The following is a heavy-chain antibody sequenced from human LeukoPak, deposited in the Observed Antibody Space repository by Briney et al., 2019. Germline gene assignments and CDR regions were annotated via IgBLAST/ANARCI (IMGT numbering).Heavy chain of an antibody. Sequence: SETLSLTCTVSGGSISSIDYSWGWIRQPPGKGLEWIGSIHFSGSTYYNPSLRSRVSTSLDTSKNQFSLKLSSVTAADTAVYYCARQGDGGSDYWGQGTLVTVSS. CDR2: IHFSGST. CDR1: GGSISSIDYS. D-gene: IGHD3-16*01. V-gene: IGHV4-39*01. CDR3: ARQGDGGSDY. J-gene: IGHJ4*02.